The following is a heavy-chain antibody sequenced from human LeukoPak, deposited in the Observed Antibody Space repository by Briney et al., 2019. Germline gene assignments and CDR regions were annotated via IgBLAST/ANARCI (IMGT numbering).Heavy chain of an antibody. CDR1: GFTISSHW. Sequence: PGGSLRLSCAASGFTISSHWMSWDRQVPGRGLESVAHIKHDESETYYVDTVRGRFIISRDNAKNSLYLQMNSLRVEDTAVYHCARGPTDFDASDIWGHGTLVTVSS. CDR2: IKHDESET. CDR3: ARGPTDFDASDI. V-gene: IGHV3-7*01. J-gene: IGHJ3*02.